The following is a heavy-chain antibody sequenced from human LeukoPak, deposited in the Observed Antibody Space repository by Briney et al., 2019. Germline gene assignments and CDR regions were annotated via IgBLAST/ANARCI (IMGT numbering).Heavy chain of an antibody. CDR2: IKQDGSEK. J-gene: IGHJ4*02. CDR3: ARETGYCSSTSCFDFDY. V-gene: IGHV3-7*01. CDR1: GFTFSSYW. Sequence: GGSLRLSCAASGFTFSSYWMSWVRQAPGKGLEWVANIKQDGSEKYYVDSVKGRFTISRDNAKNSLYLQMNSLRAEDTAVYYCARETGYCSSTSCFDFDYWGQGTLVTVSS. D-gene: IGHD2-2*01.